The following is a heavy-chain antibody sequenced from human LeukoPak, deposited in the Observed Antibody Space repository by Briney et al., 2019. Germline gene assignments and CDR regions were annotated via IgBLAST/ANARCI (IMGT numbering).Heavy chain of an antibody. CDR3: ARRYYNMDV. CDR1: GFTVSDIH. J-gene: IGHJ6*02. V-gene: IGHV3-66*01. Sequence: GGSLRLSCAASGFTVSDIHMTWVRQAPGKGLEWVSVIYTGGNTYYADSVKGRFSISRDVPKNTVNLQMNSLRAEDTAVYYCARRYYNMDVRGQGTTVTVSS. CDR2: IYTGGNT.